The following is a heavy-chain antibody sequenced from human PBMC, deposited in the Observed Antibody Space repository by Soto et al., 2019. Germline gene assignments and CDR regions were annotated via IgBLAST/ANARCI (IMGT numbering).Heavy chain of an antibody. Sequence: QVQLQESGPGLVKPSQTLSLTCTVSGGAISSGGYYWSCIRQHPGKGLEWIGYIYYIGSTYYNPFLQRGVNVSVHTCKNEVSLKLTSVTAAEAAVYYFAKDLRFRGFNVMDVWWQESTVSVS. D-gene: IGHD3-10*01. CDR3: AKDLRFRGFNVMDV. J-gene: IGHJ6*01. CDR1: GGAISSGGYY. V-gene: IGHV4-31*03. CDR2: IYYIGST.